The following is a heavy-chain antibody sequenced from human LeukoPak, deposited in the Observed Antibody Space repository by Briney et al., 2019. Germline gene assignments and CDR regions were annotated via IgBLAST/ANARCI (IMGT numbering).Heavy chain of an antibody. CDR2: IKEDGSEK. CDR3: ASGRQLGY. D-gene: IGHD3-16*01. V-gene: IGHV3-7*01. Sequence: GGSLRLSCVASGFTFSIYWMSWVRQAPGKGLEWVANIKEDGSEKYYEASVKGRFTISRDNAKNSLYLQMNSLRAEDTAVYYCASGRQLGYWGQGTLVTVSS. J-gene: IGHJ4*02. CDR1: GFTFSIYW.